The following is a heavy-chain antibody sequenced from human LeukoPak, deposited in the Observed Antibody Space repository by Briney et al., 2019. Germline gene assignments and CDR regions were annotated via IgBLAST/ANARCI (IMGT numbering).Heavy chain of an antibody. CDR3: ARVGSVVVVGGSSNWFDP. V-gene: IGHV4-31*03. D-gene: IGHD2-15*01. Sequence: SETLSLTRTVSGGSINSGGYYWSWIRQHPGKGLEWIGYIYYSGSTYHNPSLKSRIAISVDTSKNQFSLKLTSVTAADTAVYYCARVGSVVVVGGSSNWFDPWGQGTLVTVSS. CDR1: GGSINSGGYY. CDR2: IYYSGST. J-gene: IGHJ5*02.